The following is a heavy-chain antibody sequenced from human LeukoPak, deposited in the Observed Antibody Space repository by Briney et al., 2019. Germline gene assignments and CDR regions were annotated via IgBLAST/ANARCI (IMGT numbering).Heavy chain of an antibody. J-gene: IGHJ3*02. D-gene: IGHD3-22*01. V-gene: IGHV3-23*01. CDR2: ISGSGDNT. CDR1: EFTFSNFA. Sequence: PGGPLRLSCAASEFTFSNFAMSWVRQAPGKGLEWVSTISGSGDNTYYTDSVKGRFTISRDNSKNTLSLHMNTLRAEDTAVYYCAKDLLQTFFFDSSGYYSDAFGMWGQGTMVTVSP. CDR3: AKDLLQTFFFDSSGYYSDAFGM.